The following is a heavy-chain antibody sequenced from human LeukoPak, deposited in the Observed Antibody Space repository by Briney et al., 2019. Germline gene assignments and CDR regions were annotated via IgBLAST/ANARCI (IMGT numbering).Heavy chain of an antibody. CDR2: ITNGGSTI. Sequence: GGSLRLSCAASGFTFSDYNMNWVRQAPGKGLEWVSYITNGGSTIHHADSVKGRFTISRDNAKNSLYLQMNSLRAEDTAVYYCARVIGSYGDSAYWGQGTLVTVSS. J-gene: IGHJ4*02. D-gene: IGHD4-17*01. CDR1: GFTFSDYN. V-gene: IGHV3-11*04. CDR3: ARVIGSYGDSAY.